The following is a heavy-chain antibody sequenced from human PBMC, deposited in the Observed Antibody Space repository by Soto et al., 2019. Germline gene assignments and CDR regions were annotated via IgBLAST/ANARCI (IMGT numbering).Heavy chain of an antibody. CDR1: GFTFRNYG. CDR3: ARDQLYYNDISGRPLNAFDV. Sequence: PGGSLRLSCAASGFTFRNYGMNWVRQAPGKGLEWVSYIGIGSSTKYYADYVRGQFTISRDNAKNSLYLQMNSLRAEDTAVYYCARDQLYYNDISGRPLNAFDVWGQGTMVTVSS. J-gene: IGHJ3*01. CDR2: IGIGSSTK. V-gene: IGHV3-48*01. D-gene: IGHD3-22*01.